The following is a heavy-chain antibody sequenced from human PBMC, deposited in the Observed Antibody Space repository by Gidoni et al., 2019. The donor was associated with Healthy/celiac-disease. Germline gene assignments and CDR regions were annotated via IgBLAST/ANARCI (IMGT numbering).Heavy chain of an antibody. CDR1: GGSFSGYY. D-gene: IGHD6-13*01. J-gene: IGHJ4*02. Sequence: QVQLQQWGAGLLKPSETLSLTCAVYGGSFSGYYWSWIRQPPGKGLEWIGEINHSGSTNYNPSLKSRVTISVDTSKNQFSLKLSSVTAADTAVYYCARGRVRSSSWFPFDYWGQGTLVTVSS. CDR3: ARGRVRSSSWFPFDY. V-gene: IGHV4-34*01. CDR2: INHSGST.